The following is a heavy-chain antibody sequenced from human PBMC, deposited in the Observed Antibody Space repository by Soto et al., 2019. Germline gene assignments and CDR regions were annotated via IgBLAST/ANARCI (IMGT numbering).Heavy chain of an antibody. V-gene: IGHV3-21*06. J-gene: IGHJ4*02. CDR3: ARRAVTTYHFFDY. CDR1: GFTFSSFD. D-gene: IGHD4-17*01. CDR2: IHRASAYI. Sequence: GGSLRLSCATSGFTFSSFDMDWVRQAPGKGLEWVSSIHRASAYIYYADSVRGRFTISRDNAKSSLYLQMNSLTVEDTAVYYCARRAVTTYHFFDYWGQGALVTVSS.